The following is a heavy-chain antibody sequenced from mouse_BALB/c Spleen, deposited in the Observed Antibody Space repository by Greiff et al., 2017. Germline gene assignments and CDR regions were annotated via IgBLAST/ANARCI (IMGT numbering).Heavy chain of an antibody. J-gene: IGHJ4*01. CDR3: ARSKATFYAMDY. CDR1: GYTFTDYW. CDR2: IDTSDSYT. V-gene: IGHV1-69*01. D-gene: IGHD3-2*02. Sequence: QVHVKQPGAELVMPGASVKMSCKASGYTFTDYWMHWVKQRPGQGLEWIGAIDTSDSYTSYNQKFKGKATLTVDESSSTAYMQLSSLTSEDSAVYYCARSKATFYAMDYWGQGTSVTVSS.